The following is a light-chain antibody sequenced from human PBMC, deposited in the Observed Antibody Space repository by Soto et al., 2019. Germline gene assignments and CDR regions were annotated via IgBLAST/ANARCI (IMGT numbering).Light chain of an antibody. CDR1: QSISSW. CDR2: DAS. V-gene: IGKV1-5*01. Sequence: DIQMTQSPSTLSASVGDRVTITCRASQSISSWLAWYQQKPGKAPKLLIYDASSLKSGVPSRLSGSRSGTEFTLTISSLQPDDFATYYCQQYRTFGQGTKVEIK. J-gene: IGKJ1*01. CDR3: QQYRT.